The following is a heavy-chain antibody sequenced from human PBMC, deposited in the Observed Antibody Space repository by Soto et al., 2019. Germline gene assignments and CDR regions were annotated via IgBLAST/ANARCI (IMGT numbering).Heavy chain of an antibody. CDR2: FDPEDGEP. D-gene: IGHD2-2*01. V-gene: IGHV1-24*01. J-gene: IGHJ6*03. CDR3: ATGSADIVVVPAAKYYYYYYMDV. CDR1: GYTLTELS. Sequence: ASVKVSCKVSGYTLTELSMHWVRQAPGKGLEWMGGFDPEDGEPIYAQKFQGRVTMTEDTSTDTAYMELSSLRSEDTAVYYCATGSADIVVVPAAKYYYYYYMDVWGKGTTVTVSS.